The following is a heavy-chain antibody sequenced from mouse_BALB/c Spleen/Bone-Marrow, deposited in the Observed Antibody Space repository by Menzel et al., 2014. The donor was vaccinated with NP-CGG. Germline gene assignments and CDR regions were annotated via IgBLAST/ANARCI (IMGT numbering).Heavy chain of an antibody. J-gene: IGHJ3*01. V-gene: IGHV14-3*02. Sequence: VQLQQSGAELVKPGASVKLSCTASGFNIKDTYMHWVKQRPEQGLEWIGRIDPANGNTKYDPKFQGKATITADTSSNTAYLRLSSLTSEDTAVYYCASYYYGSSGLAYWGQGTLVTVSA. D-gene: IGHD1-1*01. CDR1: GFNIKDTY. CDR2: IDPANGNT. CDR3: ASYYYGSSGLAY.